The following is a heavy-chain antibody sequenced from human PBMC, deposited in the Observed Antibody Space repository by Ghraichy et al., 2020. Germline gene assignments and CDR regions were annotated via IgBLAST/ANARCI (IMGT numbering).Heavy chain of an antibody. Sequence: GSLRLSCTVSGGSINIYYWSWIRQPPGKGLEWVGHIYHSGSTNYNPSLKSRVTISVDTSKNQFSLKLSSVTAADTAVYYCARHYYDTSGYVGFDYWGQGTLVTVSS. CDR1: GGSINIYY. V-gene: IGHV4-59*08. D-gene: IGHD3-22*01. CDR3: ARHYYDTSGYVGFDY. CDR2: IYHSGST. J-gene: IGHJ4*02.